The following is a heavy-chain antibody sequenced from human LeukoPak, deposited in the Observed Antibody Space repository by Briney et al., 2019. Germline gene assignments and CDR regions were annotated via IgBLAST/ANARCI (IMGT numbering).Heavy chain of an antibody. CDR2: ISYDGSNK. Sequence: GGSLRLSCAASGFTFSSYGMHWVRQAPGKGLEWVAVISYDGSNKYYADSVKGRFTISRDNSKNTLYLQMNSLRAEDTAVYYCAKDAYYYDSSGYLDYWGQGTLVTVSS. V-gene: IGHV3-30*18. D-gene: IGHD3-22*01. J-gene: IGHJ4*02. CDR1: GFTFSSYG. CDR3: AKDAYYYDSSGYLDY.